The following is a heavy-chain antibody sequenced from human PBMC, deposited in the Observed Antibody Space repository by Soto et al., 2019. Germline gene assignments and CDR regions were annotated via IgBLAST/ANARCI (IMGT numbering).Heavy chain of an antibody. J-gene: IGHJ4*02. CDR2: INHSGST. Sequence: SETLSLTCAVYGGSFSGYYWSWIRQPPGKGLEWIGEINHSGSTNYNPSLKSRVTISVDTSKNQFSLKLSSVTAADTAVYYCARVPTFYRGGDCYFFDYWGQGTLVTVS. D-gene: IGHD2-21*02. CDR3: ARVPTFYRGGDCYFFDY. V-gene: IGHV4-34*01. CDR1: GGSFSGYY.